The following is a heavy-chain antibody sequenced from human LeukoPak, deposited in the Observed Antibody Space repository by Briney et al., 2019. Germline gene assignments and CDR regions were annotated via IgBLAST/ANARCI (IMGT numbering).Heavy chain of an antibody. Sequence: VWSLRLSRAASGFTFSNALWSWVRQAPGTGGEGVGRIKSKSDGGTTDYATPVRGSFTLPREDSQNTMYLQMNSLKSEATAVYYCTTDVGYSYRAGDAFDIWGQGTMVTVSS. CDR2: IKSKSDGGTT. J-gene: IGHJ3*02. CDR3: TTDVGYSYRAGDAFDI. V-gene: IGHV3-15*01. D-gene: IGHD5-18*01. CDR1: GFTFSNAL.